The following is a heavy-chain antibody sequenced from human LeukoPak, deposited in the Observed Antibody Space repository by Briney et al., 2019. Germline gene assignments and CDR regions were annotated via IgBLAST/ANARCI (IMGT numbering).Heavy chain of an antibody. CDR1: GFTFDDYA. D-gene: IGHD6-19*01. CDR3: ARGYSSGWYWRD. J-gene: IGHJ4*02. CDR2: ISWNSGSI. Sequence: PGGSLRLSCAASGFTFDDYAMHWVRQAPGKGLEWVSGISWNSGSIGYADSVKGRFTISRDNAKNSLYLQMNSLRAEDTALYYCARGYSSGWYWRDWGQGTLVTVSS. V-gene: IGHV3-9*01.